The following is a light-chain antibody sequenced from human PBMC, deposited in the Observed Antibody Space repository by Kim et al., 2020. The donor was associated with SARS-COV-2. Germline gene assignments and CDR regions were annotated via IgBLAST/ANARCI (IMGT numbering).Light chain of an antibody. CDR1: KLGEKY. V-gene: IGLV3-1*01. CDR3: QTWDSITVV. J-gene: IGLJ2*01. CDR2: QDT. Sequence: SGSPGQTASITCSGDKLGEKYACWYQQKPGQSPVLVIYQDTKRPSGIPGRFSGSNSGNTATLTISGTQAMDEADYYCQTWDSITVVFGGGTQLTVL.